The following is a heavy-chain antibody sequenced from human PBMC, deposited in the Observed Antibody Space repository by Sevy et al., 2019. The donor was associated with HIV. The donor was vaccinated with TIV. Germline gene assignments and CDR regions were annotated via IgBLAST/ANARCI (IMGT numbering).Heavy chain of an antibody. CDR1: GYTFTDHY. J-gene: IGHJ4*02. D-gene: IGHD3-10*01. CDR2: INPESGDK. CDR3: ARVQRGGVPDY. V-gene: IGHV1-2*02. Sequence: ASVKVSCTSSGYTFTDHYLHWVRQAPGQGLEWMGWINPESGDKKYREKFQARVTMTRDTSTSTANMDLNTLRSDDTAVYFCARVQRGGVPDYWGQGTLVTVSS.